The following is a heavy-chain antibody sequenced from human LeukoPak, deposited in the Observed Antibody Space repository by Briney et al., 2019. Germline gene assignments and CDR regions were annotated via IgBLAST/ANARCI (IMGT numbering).Heavy chain of an antibody. V-gene: IGHV1-18*01. Sequence: EASVKVSCKASGYTFTSYAMHWVRQAPGQRLEWMGWINAYNGNTNYAQKLQGRVTMTTDTSTSTAYMELRSLRSDDTAVYYCARVFLTFGGVIVPSNGMDVWGQGTTVTVSS. J-gene: IGHJ6*02. CDR1: GYTFTSYA. CDR3: ARVFLTFGGVIVPSNGMDV. CDR2: INAYNGNT. D-gene: IGHD3-16*02.